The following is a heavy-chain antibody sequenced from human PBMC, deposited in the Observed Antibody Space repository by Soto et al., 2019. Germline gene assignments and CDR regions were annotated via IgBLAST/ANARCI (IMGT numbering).Heavy chain of an antibody. J-gene: IGHJ4*02. CDR1: GLTFSSYG. CDR2: ISRDGRAE. D-gene: IGHD2-2*01. Sequence: QVYLVESGGGVVQPGRSLRLSCAASGLTFSSYGMHWVRQAPGKGLEWVAVISRDGRAEYYADSVKGRFTISRDNSKNTMSLQMDSLRAEDTAVYYCAKEGNILGAPGYLSFDYWGQGTLVIVSS. CDR3: AKEGNILGAPGYLSFDY. V-gene: IGHV3-30*18.